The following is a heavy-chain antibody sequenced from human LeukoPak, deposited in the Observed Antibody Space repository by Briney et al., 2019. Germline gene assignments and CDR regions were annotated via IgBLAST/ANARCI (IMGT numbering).Heavy chain of an antibody. J-gene: IGHJ4*02. CDR3: ARESGWLSPDY. Sequence: EASVKVSCKASGYTFTSYAMNWVRQAPGQRLEWMGWINAGNGNTKYSQKFQGRVTITRDTSASTAYMELSSLRSEDTAVYYCARESGWLSPDYWGQGTLVTVSS. D-gene: IGHD3-22*01. CDR1: GYTFTSYA. V-gene: IGHV1-3*01. CDR2: INAGNGNT.